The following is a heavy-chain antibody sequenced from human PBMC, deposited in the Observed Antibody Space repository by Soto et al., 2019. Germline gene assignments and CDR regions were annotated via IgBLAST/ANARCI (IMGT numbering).Heavy chain of an antibody. D-gene: IGHD3-9*01. CDR3: ARLDYDILTGSADYYGMDV. V-gene: IGHV5-51*01. CDR2: IYPGDSDT. CDR1: GYSFTSYW. Sequence: PGESLKISCKGSGYSFTSYWIGWVRQMPGKGLEWMGIIYPGDSDTRYSPSFQGQVTISADKSISTAYLQWSSLKASDTAMYYCARLDYDILTGSADYYGMDVWGQGTTVTVSS. J-gene: IGHJ6*02.